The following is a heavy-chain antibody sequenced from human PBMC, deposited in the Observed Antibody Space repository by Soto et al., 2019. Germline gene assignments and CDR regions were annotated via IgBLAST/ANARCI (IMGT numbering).Heavy chain of an antibody. CDR3: AGGARVIWNHLYFAF. J-gene: IGHJ4*02. CDR2: VNHSGSA. V-gene: IGHV4-34*01. Sequence: GEGLEWIGEVNHSGSANYNPSLKSRVTISVDTSKNQFSLNLNSVTAADTAVYYFAGGARVIWNHLYFAFWGQGTPVTVSS. D-gene: IGHD1-1*01.